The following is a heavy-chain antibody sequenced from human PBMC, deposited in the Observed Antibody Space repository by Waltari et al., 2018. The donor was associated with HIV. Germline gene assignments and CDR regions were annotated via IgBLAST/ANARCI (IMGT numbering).Heavy chain of an antibody. CDR1: GCTFSSYV. Sequence: QVQLVQSGAEVNKPGSSVTVSCTASGCTFSSYVIRWLRQAPGQGLGWMGGIIQMFGTANYVQEFQGRVTITADDSTSTAYMELSKLSYEDTAVYYCGRAKDSSSWYHDSHYYGMDVWGQGTTVIVSS. V-gene: IGHV1-69*01. J-gene: IGHJ6*02. CDR2: IIQMFGTA. CDR3: GRAKDSSSWYHDSHYYGMDV. D-gene: IGHD6-13*01.